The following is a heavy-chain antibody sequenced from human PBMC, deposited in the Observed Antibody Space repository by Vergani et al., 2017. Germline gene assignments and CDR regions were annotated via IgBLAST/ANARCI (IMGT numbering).Heavy chain of an antibody. J-gene: IGHJ3*02. V-gene: IGHV3-15*01. Sequence: EVQLVESGGGLVKPGGSLRLSCAASGFTFSNAWMSWVRQAPGKGLEWVGRIKSKTDGGTTDYAAPVKGRFTISRDDSKNTLYLQMNSLKTEDTAVYYCTDSPVTQPFTDAFDIWGQGTMVTVSS. CDR2: IKSKTDGGTT. CDR3: TDSPVTQPFTDAFDI. D-gene: IGHD1-1*01. CDR1: GFTFSNAW.